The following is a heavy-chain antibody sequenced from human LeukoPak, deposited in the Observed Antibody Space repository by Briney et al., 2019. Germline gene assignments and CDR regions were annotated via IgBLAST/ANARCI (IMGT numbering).Heavy chain of an antibody. D-gene: IGHD6-13*01. Sequence: ASVKVSCKASGYTFTSYYMHWVRQAPGQGLEWMGIINPSGGSTSYAQKFQGRVTMTRDTSTSTVYMELNSLRAEDTAVYYCAKASWAIAAAGYYFDYWGQGTLVTVSS. CDR1: GYTFTSYY. V-gene: IGHV1-46*01. CDR2: INPSGGST. J-gene: IGHJ4*02. CDR3: AKASWAIAAAGYYFDY.